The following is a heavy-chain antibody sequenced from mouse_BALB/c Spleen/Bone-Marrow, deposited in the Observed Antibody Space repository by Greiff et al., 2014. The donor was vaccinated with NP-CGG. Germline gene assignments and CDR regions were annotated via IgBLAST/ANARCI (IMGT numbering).Heavy chain of an antibody. V-gene: IGHV1-14*01. CDR1: GYTFTSYV. Sequence: EVQLQQSGPELVKPGASVKMSCKASGYTFTSYVMHWVKQKPGQGLEWIGYINPFNDGIKYNEDFKDKATLTSDKSSNTAYMELSSLTSEDSAVYYCSREGGYYVAWFAYWGQGTLVTVSA. CDR3: SREGGYYVAWFAY. CDR2: INPFNDGI. D-gene: IGHD2-3*01. J-gene: IGHJ3*01.